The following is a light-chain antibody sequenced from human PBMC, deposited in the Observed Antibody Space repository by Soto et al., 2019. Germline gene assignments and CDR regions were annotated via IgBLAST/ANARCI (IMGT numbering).Light chain of an antibody. CDR2: EVT. V-gene: IGLV2-14*01. CDR3: SSYSCSATTYG. CDR1: SSDIGPYNY. Sequence: QSALTQPASVSGSPGQSITISCIGTSSDIGPYNYVSWYQQHPDKAPKLILYEVTNRPSGASDRFSGSKSGNAAFLTISGLQAADEADYCCSSYSCSATTYGFGNGTKVTVL. J-gene: IGLJ1*01.